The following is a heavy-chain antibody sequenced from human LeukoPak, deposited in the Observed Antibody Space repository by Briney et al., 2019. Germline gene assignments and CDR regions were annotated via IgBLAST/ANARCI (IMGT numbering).Heavy chain of an antibody. J-gene: IGHJ6*02. Sequence: SETLSLTCTVSGGSISSYYWSWIRQPPGKGLEWIGYIYYSGSTNYNPSLKSRVTISVDTSKNQFSLKLSSVTAADTAVYYCARVVAADYYYYGMDVWGQGTTVTVSS. CDR1: GGSISSYY. CDR2: IYYSGST. D-gene: IGHD6-25*01. V-gene: IGHV4-59*01. CDR3: ARVVAADYYYYGMDV.